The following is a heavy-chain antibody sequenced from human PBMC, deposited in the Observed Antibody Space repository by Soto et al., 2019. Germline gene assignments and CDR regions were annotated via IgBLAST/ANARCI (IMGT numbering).Heavy chain of an antibody. CDR2: INHSGST. Sequence: SETLSLTCAVYGGSFIGYYWSWIRQPPGKGLEWIGEINHSGSTNYNPSLKSRVTISVDTSKNQFSLKLSSVTAADTAVYYCARVGMGARHAFDIWGQGTMVT. D-gene: IGHD1-26*01. V-gene: IGHV4-34*01. J-gene: IGHJ3*02. CDR1: GGSFIGYY. CDR3: ARVGMGARHAFDI.